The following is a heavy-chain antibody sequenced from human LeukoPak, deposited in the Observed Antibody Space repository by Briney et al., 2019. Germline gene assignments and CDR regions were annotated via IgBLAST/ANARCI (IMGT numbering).Heavy chain of an antibody. CDR1: GYTFTSYA. CDR3: ARSTGYSSSWYSWKKNEFFDY. CDR2: INTNTGNP. D-gene: IGHD6-13*01. J-gene: IGHJ4*02. V-gene: IGHV7-4-1*02. Sequence: ASVKVSCKASGYTFTSYAMNWVRQAPGQGLEWVGWINTNTGNPTYAQGFTGRFVFSLDTSVSTAYLQISSLKAEDTAVYYCARSTGYSSSWYSWKKNEFFDYWGQGTLVTVSS.